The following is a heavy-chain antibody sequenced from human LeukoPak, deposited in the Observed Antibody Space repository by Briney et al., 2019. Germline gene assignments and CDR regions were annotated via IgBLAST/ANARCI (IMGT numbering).Heavy chain of an antibody. J-gene: IGHJ4*02. V-gene: IGHV4-34*01. CDR1: GGSFSGYY. CDR2: INHSGST. CDR3: ARCGYSYGSYYFDY. D-gene: IGHD5-18*01. Sequence: SKTLSLTCAVYGGSFSGYYWSWIRQPPGKGLEWIGEINHSGSTNYNPSLKSRVNISVDTSKNQFSLKLSSVTAADTAVYYCARCGYSYGSYYFDYWGQGTLVTVSS.